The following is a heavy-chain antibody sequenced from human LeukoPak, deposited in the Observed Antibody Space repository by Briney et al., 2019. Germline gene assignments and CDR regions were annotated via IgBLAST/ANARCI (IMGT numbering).Heavy chain of an antibody. CDR2: ISSSGSTI. CDR3: ARIGRRPTTVVTLSSPPGDDY. J-gene: IGHJ4*02. V-gene: IGHV3-48*03. CDR1: GFTFSSFE. D-gene: IGHD4-23*01. Sequence: PGGSLRLSCAASGFTFSSFEMSWVRQAPGEGVGWVSHISSSGSTIYYAVSVKGRFAISRDSAKNSLYLQMNSLRAEDTAVYYCARIGRRPTTVVTLSSPPGDDYWGQGTLVTVSS.